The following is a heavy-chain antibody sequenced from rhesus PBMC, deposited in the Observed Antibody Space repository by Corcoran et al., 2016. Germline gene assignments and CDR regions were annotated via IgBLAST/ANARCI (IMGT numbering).Heavy chain of an antibody. Sequence: QVQLQESGPGLVKPSETLSLTCAVSVGSISRTYLSWFRTPPGHGLEWIGSLSGSGGSTDYNPSLKSRVTISTDTSKNQFSLKLSSGTAADTAVYYCASLAVDTATAFSYWGQGVLVTVSS. J-gene: IGHJ4*01. CDR1: VGSISRTY. CDR3: ASLAVDTATAFSY. D-gene: IGHD5-12*01. V-gene: IGHV4-173*01. CDR2: LSGSGGST.